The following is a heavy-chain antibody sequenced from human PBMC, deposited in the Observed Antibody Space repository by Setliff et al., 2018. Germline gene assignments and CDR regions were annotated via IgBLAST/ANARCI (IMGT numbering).Heavy chain of an antibody. CDR1: GGSISSGNYY. V-gene: IGHV4-61*09. J-gene: IGHJ4*02. Sequence: TLSLTCTVSGGSISSGNYYWIWIRQPAGKALEWLGHIFARGSMNYNPSLRSRITISQDRSENQFSLQLSSVSDGDTAVYYCARDQFSSGWYGPPESYFDCWGQGIQVTVSS. D-gene: IGHD6-19*01. CDR3: ARDQFSSGWYGPPESYFDC. CDR2: IFARGSM.